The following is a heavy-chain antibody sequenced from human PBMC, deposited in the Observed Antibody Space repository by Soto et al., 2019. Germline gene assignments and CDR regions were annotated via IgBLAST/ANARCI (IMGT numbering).Heavy chain of an antibody. CDR1: GFTFSSYA. V-gene: IGHV3-23*01. Sequence: GSLRLSCAASGFTFSSYAMSWVRQAPGKGLEWVSAISGSGGSTYYADSVKGRSTISRDNSKNTLYLQMNSLRAEDTAVYYCAKDLTPPTVLRFLEWLLFDYWGQGSLVTVSS. J-gene: IGHJ4*02. D-gene: IGHD3-3*01. CDR2: ISGSGGST. CDR3: AKDLTPPTVLRFLEWLLFDY.